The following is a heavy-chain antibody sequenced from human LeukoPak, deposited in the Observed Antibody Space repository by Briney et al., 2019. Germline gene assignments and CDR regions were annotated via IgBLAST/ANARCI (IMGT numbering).Heavy chain of an antibody. D-gene: IGHD3-22*01. CDR3: ARVREYYDSAPYFDY. J-gene: IGHJ4*02. CDR1: GGSFSGYY. V-gene: IGHV4-34*01. Sequence: NPSETLSLTCAVYGGSFSGYYWSWIRQPPGKGLEWIGEINHSGSTNYNPSLKSRVTISVDTSKNQFSLKLSSVTAADTAVYYCARVREYYDSAPYFDYWGQGTLVTVSS. CDR2: INHSGST.